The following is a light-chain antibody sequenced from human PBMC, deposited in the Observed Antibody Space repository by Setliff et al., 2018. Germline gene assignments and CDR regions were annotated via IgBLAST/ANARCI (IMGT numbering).Light chain of an antibody. CDR2: END. CDR3: GTWDSSLSTVL. Sequence: QSVLAQPPSASGTPGQRVTISCSGTSSNIGSNTVNWYQHLPGTAPKLLIYENDKRPSGLPDRFSASKSGTSATLAITGLQPGDEADYYCGTWDSSLSTVLFGGGTKVTVL. J-gene: IGLJ2*01. V-gene: IGLV1-51*01. CDR1: SSNIGSNT.